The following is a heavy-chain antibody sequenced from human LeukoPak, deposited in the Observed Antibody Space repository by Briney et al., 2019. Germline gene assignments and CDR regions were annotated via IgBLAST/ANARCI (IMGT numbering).Heavy chain of an antibody. V-gene: IGHV4-39*01. D-gene: IGHD1-26*01. CDR3: ARSWYSATYLDY. Sequence: SETLSLTCTVSGGSIRSYYWGWIRQPPGKGLEWIGSIYHSGSTYYKPTLKSRVTISVDTSKNQFSLKLSSVTAADTAVYYCARSWYSATYLDYWGQGTLVTVSS. J-gene: IGHJ4*02. CDR1: GGSIRSYY. CDR2: IYHSGST.